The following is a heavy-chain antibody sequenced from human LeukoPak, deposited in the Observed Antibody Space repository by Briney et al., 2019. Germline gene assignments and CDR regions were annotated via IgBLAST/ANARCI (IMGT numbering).Heavy chain of an antibody. V-gene: IGHV1-69*13. CDR3: ASCIHYYGSGSYWCYFDY. CDR1: GYTFTSYG. J-gene: IGHJ4*02. D-gene: IGHD3-10*01. Sequence: ASVKVSCKASGYTFTSYGISWVRQAPGQGLEWMGGIIPIFGTANYAQKFQGRVTITADESTSTAYMELSSLRSEDTAVYYCASCIHYYGSGSYWCYFDYWGQGTLVTVSS. CDR2: IIPIFGTA.